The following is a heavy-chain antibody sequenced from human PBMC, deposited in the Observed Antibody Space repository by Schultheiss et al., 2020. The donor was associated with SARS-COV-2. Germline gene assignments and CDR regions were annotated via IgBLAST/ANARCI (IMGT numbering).Heavy chain of an antibody. CDR2: ISGSGGST. J-gene: IGHJ5*02. CDR3: AKDRDYVWGSYRSFPFGWFDP. Sequence: GGSLRLSCAASGFTLSDHYIDWLRQAPGKGLEWVSAISGSGGSTYYADSVKGRFTISRDNSKNTLYLQMNSLRAEDTAVYYCAKDRDYVWGSYRSFPFGWFDPWGQGTLVTVSS. CDR1: GFTLSDHY. V-gene: IGHV3-23*01. D-gene: IGHD3-16*02.